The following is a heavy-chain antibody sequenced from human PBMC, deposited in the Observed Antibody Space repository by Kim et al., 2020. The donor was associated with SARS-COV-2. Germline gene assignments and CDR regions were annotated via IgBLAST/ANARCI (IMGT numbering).Heavy chain of an antibody. CDR3: GRSSPHCSSTSCYDYYGMDV. CDR2: IIPIFGTA. V-gene: IGHV1-69*13. Sequence: SVKVSCKASGGTFSSYAISWVRQAPGQGLEWMGGIIPIFGTANYAQKFQGRVTITADESTSTAYMELSSLRSEDTAVYYCGRSSPHCSSTSCYDYYGMDVWPRDHGHRLL. CDR1: GGTFSSYA. D-gene: IGHD2-2*01. J-gene: IGHJ6*02.